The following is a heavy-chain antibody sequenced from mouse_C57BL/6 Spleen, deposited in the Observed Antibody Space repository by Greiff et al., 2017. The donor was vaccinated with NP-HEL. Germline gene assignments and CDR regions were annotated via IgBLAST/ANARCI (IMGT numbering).Heavy chain of an antibody. V-gene: IGHV1-26*01. D-gene: IGHD2-3*01. CDR1: GYTFTDYY. CDR2: INPNNGGT. J-gene: IGHJ4*01. CDR3: ANDGYLAMDY. Sequence: EVKLQQSGPELVKPGASVKISCKASGYTFTDYYMNWVKQSHGKSLEWIGAINPNNGGTSYNQKFKGKATLTVDKSSSTAYMELRSLTSEDSAVYYCANDGYLAMDYWGQGTSVTVSS.